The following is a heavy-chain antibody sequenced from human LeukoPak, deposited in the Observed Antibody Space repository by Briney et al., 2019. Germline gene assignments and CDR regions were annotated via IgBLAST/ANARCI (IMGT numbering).Heavy chain of an antibody. Sequence: SETLSLTCAVYGGSFSGYYWSWIRQPPGKGLEWIGEINHSGSTNYNPSLKSRVTISVDTSKNQFSLKLSSVTAADTAVYYCARWAYGDYWYFDLWGRGTLVTVSS. D-gene: IGHD4-17*01. V-gene: IGHV4-34*01. J-gene: IGHJ2*01. CDR3: ARWAYGDYWYFDL. CDR2: INHSGST. CDR1: GGSFSGYY.